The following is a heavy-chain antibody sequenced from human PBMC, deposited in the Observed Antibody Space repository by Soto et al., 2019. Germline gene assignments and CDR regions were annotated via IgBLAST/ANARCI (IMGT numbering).Heavy chain of an antibody. CDR1: GFTFSSYG. J-gene: IGHJ4*02. CDR3: ARGHNSSSAVSVY. CDR2: IWYDGSNK. V-gene: IGHV3-33*01. D-gene: IGHD6-6*01. Sequence: QVQLVESGGGVVQPGRSLRLSCAASGFTFSSYGMHWVRQAPGKGLEWVAVIWYDGSNKYYADSVKGRFTISRDNSKNTLYLQMNSLRAEDTAVYYCARGHNSSSAVSVYWGQGTLVTVSS.